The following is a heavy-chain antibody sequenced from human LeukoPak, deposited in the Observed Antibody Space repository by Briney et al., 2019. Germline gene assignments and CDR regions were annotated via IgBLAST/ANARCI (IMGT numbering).Heavy chain of an antibody. V-gene: IGHV1-8*01. J-gene: IGHJ5*02. D-gene: IGHD4-17*01. CDR2: MNPNSGNT. Sequence: GASVKVSCKASGYTFTSYDINWVRQATGQGLGLMGWMNPNSGNTGYAQKFQGRVTMTRNTSISTAYMELSSLRSEDTAVYYCAVGVYGDYENWFDPWGQGTLVTVSS. CDR3: AVGVYGDYENWFDP. CDR1: GYTFTSYD.